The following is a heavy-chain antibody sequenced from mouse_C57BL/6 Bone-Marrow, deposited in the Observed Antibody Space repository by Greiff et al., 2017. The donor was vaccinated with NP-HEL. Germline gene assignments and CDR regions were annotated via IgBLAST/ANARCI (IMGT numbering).Heavy chain of an antibody. CDR2: IDPEDGET. J-gene: IGHJ4*01. CDR1: GFNIKDYY. Sequence: VQLQQSGAELVKPGASVKLSCTASGFNIKDYYMHWVKQRTEQGLEWIGRIDPEDGETKYAPKFQGKATLTAATSSNTAYLQHSSLTSEDTAVYYCAAYYYGSSDPLYYYARDYWGQGTSVTVSS. CDR3: AAYYYGSSDPLYYYARDY. D-gene: IGHD1-1*01. V-gene: IGHV14-2*01.